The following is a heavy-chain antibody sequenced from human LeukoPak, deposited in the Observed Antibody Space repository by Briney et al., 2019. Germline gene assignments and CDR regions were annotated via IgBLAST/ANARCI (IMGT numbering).Heavy chain of an antibody. CDR1: GYTFTGYY. Sequence: ASVKVSCKASGYTFTGYYMHWVRQAPGQGLEWMGRINPNSGGTNYAQKFQGRVTMTRDTSISAAYMELSRLRSDDTAVYYCAREYTVTTIDYWGQGTLVTVSS. D-gene: IGHD4-17*01. CDR3: AREYTVTTIDY. V-gene: IGHV1-2*06. CDR2: INPNSGGT. J-gene: IGHJ4*02.